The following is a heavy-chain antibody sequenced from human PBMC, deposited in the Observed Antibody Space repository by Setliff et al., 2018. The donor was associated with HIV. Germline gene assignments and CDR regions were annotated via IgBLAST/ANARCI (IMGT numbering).Heavy chain of an antibody. Sequence: LSLSCAASGFTFSTYWMHWVRQAPGKGLVWVSRINSDGTSTSYADSVKGRFTISRDNAKNTLYLQMNSLRAEDTAVYYCATWQGYSGSSRAFDYWGQGRLVTVSS. D-gene: IGHD1-26*01. CDR1: GFTFSTYW. J-gene: IGHJ4*02. V-gene: IGHV3-74*01. CDR3: ATWQGYSGSSRAFDY. CDR2: INSDGTST.